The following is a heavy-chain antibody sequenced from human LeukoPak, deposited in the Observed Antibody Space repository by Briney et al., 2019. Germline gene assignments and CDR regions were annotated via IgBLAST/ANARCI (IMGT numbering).Heavy chain of an antibody. J-gene: IGHJ4*02. CDR2: IIPIFGTA. V-gene: IGHV1-69*13. CDR3: ASGNLGHYFDY. Sequence: HRASVKVSCKASGGTFSSYAISWVRQAPGQGLEWVGGIIPIFGTANYAQKFQGRVTITADESTSTAYMELSSLRSEDTAVYYCASGNLGHYFDYWGQGTLVTVSS. CDR1: GGTFSSYA.